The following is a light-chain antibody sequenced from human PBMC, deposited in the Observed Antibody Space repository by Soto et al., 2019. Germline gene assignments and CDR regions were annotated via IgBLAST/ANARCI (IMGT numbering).Light chain of an antibody. CDR2: GNS. Sequence: QSVLTQPPSVSGAPGQRVTISCTGSSSNIGAGYDVHWYQQLPGTAPKLLIYGNSNRPSGVPYRFSGAKSGTSASLAINGLQAEDDADYYCQSYDSSLSGWVFGGGTKLTVL. CDR3: QSYDSSLSGWV. CDR1: SSNIGAGYD. V-gene: IGLV1-40*01. J-gene: IGLJ3*02.